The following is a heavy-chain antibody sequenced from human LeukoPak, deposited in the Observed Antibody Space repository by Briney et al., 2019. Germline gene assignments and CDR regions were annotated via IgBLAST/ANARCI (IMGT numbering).Heavy chain of an antibody. Sequence: SETLSLTCTVSGGSLSSYYWSWIRQPPGKGLEWIGYIYYSGSTNYNPSLKSRVTISVDTSKNQFSLKLSSVTAADTAVYYCARRTYYYDSSGYYLLDYWGQGTLVTVSS. CDR2: IYYSGST. J-gene: IGHJ4*02. D-gene: IGHD3-22*01. CDR3: ARRTYYYDSSGYYLLDY. CDR1: GGSLSSYY. V-gene: IGHV4-59*01.